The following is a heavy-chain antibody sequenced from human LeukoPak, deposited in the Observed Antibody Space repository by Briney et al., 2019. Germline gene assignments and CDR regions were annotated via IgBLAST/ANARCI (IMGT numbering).Heavy chain of an antibody. Sequence: GGSLRLSCAASGFAFNNYAMHWVRQAPGKGLEWVAVISYDGSNIYYADSVKGRFTISRDNSENTLYLQMNSLRAEDTAVYYCGRAYPGPATVTTDAYDYWGQGTLVTVSS. CDR2: ISYDGSNI. D-gene: IGHD4-17*01. V-gene: IGHV3-30-3*01. J-gene: IGHJ4*02. CDR1: GFAFNNYA. CDR3: GRAYPGPATVTTDAYDY.